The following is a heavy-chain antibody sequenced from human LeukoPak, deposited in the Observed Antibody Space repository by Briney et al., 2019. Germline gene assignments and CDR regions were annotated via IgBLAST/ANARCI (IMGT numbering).Heavy chain of an antibody. Sequence: PSETLSLTCTVSGGSISSYYWSWIRQPPGKGLEWIGYIYYSGSTNYNPSLKSRVTISVDTSKNQFSLKLSSVTAADTAVYYCARHGFSYPFDYWGQGTLVTVSS. D-gene: IGHD3-10*01. V-gene: IGHV4-59*08. CDR2: IYYSGST. CDR1: GGSISSYY. CDR3: ARHGFSYPFDY. J-gene: IGHJ4*02.